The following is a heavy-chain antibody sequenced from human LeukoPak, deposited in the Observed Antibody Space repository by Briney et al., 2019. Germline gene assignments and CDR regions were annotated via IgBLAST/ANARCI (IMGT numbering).Heavy chain of an antibody. D-gene: IGHD3-3*01. CDR1: GYTFTSYG. J-gene: IGHJ4*02. Sequence: ASVKVSCKASGYTFTSYGISWVRQAPGQGLEWMGWISAYNGNTNYAQKLQGRVTMTTDTSTSTAYMELRSLRSDDTAVYHCARAVYYDFWSGNDYWGQGTLVTVSS. CDR3: ARAVYYDFWSGNDY. CDR2: ISAYNGNT. V-gene: IGHV1-18*01.